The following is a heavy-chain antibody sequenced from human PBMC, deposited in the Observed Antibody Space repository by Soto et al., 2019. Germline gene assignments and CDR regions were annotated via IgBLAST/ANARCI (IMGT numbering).Heavy chain of an antibody. D-gene: IGHD6-13*01. V-gene: IGHV1-69*02. CDR3: ARTSSSWYGDNWFDP. J-gene: IGHJ5*02. CDR1: GGTFSSYT. CDR2: IIPILGIA. Sequence: SVKVSCKASGGTFSSYTISWVRQAPGQGLEWMGRIIPILGIANYAQKFQGRVTITADKSTSTAYMELSSLRSEDTAVYYCARTSSSWYGDNWFDPWGQGTLVTVSS.